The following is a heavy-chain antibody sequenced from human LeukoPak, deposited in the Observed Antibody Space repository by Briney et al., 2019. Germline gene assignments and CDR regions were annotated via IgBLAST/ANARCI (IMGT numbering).Heavy chain of an antibody. CDR2: IYAGGDT. D-gene: IGHD4-17*01. J-gene: IGHJ4*02. Sequence: GGSLRLSCAASGFTVSSIYMSWLRQAPGKGLEWVSVIYAGGDTYYAESVKGRFTISRDNSKNTVYLQMNSLRAEDTAVYYCARDLAPTVPTGGGNYFDYWGQGTLVTVSS. V-gene: IGHV3-66*01. CDR1: GFTVSSIY. CDR3: ARDLAPTVPTGGGNYFDY.